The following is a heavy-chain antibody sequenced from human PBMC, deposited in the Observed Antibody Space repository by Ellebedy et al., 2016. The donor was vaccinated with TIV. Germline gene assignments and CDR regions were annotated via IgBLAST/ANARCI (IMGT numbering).Heavy chain of an antibody. J-gene: IGHJ4*02. V-gene: IGHV5-51*01. CDR2: IYPGDSDT. CDR1: GYSFTSYW. Sequence: GESLKISCDGSGYSFTSYWIGWVRQMPGKGLEWMGIIYPGDSDTRYSPSFQGQVTISADKSISTAYLQWSSLKAPDTAMYYCARHGYDSSGYPSDTDYWGQGTLVTVSS. CDR3: ARHGYDSSGYPSDTDY. D-gene: IGHD3-22*01.